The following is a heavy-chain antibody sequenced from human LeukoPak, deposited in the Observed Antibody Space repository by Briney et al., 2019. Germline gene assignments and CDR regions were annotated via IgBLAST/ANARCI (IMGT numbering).Heavy chain of an antibody. CDR3: ARSPHILTGENFDF. J-gene: IGHJ4*02. Sequence: ASVKVSCEASGDTFIRFGFSWVRQAPGQGPEWMGWISGYNGNTNYAQKFQDRVSMTRDTSISTAYMQLSRLRSDDTAVYYCARSPHILTGENFDFWGQGTLLTVSS. CDR2: ISGYNGNT. D-gene: IGHD3-9*01. V-gene: IGHV1-18*01. CDR1: GDTFIRFG.